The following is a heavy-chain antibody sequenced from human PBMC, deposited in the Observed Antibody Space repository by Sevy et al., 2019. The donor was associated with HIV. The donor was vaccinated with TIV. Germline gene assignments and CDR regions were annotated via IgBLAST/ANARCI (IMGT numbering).Heavy chain of an antibody. D-gene: IGHD3-22*01. CDR2: IKRDGSEK. V-gene: IGHV3-7*03. Sequence: GGSLRLSCAASGFVFSDYWMSWVRQAPGKGLEWVANIKRDGSEKYYVASVKGRFTISRDNAKTSLYLQMNSLRGEDRAVDNCARDCSSAACLWGMDVWGQGTMVTVSS. J-gene: IGHJ6*02. CDR1: GFVFSDYW. CDR3: ARDCSSAACLWGMDV.